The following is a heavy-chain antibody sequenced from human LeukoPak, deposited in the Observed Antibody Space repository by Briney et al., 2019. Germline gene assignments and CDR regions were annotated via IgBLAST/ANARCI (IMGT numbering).Heavy chain of an antibody. Sequence: SVKVSCKASGGTFSSYTISWVRQAPGQGLEWMGRIIPILGIANYAQKFQGRVTITADKSTSTAYMELSSLRSEDTAVYYCARWTDTYYFDYWAREPWSPSPQ. D-gene: IGHD3-16*01. CDR2: IIPILGIA. CDR3: ARWTDTYYFDY. J-gene: IGHJ4*02. V-gene: IGHV1-69*02. CDR1: GGTFSSYT.